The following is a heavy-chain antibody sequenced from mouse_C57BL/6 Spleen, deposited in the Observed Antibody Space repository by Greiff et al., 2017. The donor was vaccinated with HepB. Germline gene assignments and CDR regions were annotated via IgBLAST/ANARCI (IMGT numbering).Heavy chain of an antibody. D-gene: IGHD2-3*01. CDR3: ARESDGYLLAMDY. V-gene: IGHV1-42*01. Sequence: VQLQQSGPELVKPGASVKISCKASGYSFTGYYMNWVKQSPEKSLEWIGEINPSTGGTTYNQKFKAKATLTVDKSSSTAYMQLKSLTSEDSAVYYCARESDGYLLAMDYWGQGTSVTVSS. CDR1: GYSFTGYY. CDR2: INPSTGGT. J-gene: IGHJ4*01.